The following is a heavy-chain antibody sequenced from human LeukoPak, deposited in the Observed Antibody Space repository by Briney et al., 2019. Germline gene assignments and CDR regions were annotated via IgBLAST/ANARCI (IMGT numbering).Heavy chain of an antibody. J-gene: IGHJ4*02. Sequence: GGSLRLSCAASGFTFSNNAMTWVRQAPGKGLEWVSTISGSGSGTYYADSVKGRFTVSRDSSKNTLYLQMNSLRVEDTAVYYCAKGDDYGDIDYWGQGTLVTVSA. CDR2: ISGSGSGT. V-gene: IGHV3-23*01. D-gene: IGHD4-17*01. CDR1: GFTFSNNA. CDR3: AKGDDYGDIDY.